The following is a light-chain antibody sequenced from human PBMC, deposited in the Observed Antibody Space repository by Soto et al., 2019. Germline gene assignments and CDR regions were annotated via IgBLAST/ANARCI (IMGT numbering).Light chain of an antibody. Sequence: EIVLTQSPGTLSLSPGERATLSCRASQSVSSTYLAWYQQQPGQAPRLLIYGASNRATGIPDRFSGSGSGTDFTRTISRLEPEDFAVYYCQQYGSSSWTFGQGTKVEIK. V-gene: IGKV3-20*01. J-gene: IGKJ1*01. CDR3: QQYGSSSWT. CDR2: GAS. CDR1: QSVSSTY.